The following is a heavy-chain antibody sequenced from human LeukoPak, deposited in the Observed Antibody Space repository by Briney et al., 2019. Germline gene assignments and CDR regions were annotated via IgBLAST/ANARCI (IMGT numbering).Heavy chain of an antibody. CDR3: AKDRLTLDAFDI. Sequence: GGSLRLCCAASGFTFSRYGMSWVRQAPGKGLEWVSGISGGGGTTYYADSVKGRFTISTDNSKNTLYLQMNSLRAEDTAVYYCAKDRLTLDAFDIWGQGTMVTVSS. J-gene: IGHJ3*02. CDR1: GFTFSRYG. V-gene: IGHV3-23*01. CDR2: ISGGGGTT.